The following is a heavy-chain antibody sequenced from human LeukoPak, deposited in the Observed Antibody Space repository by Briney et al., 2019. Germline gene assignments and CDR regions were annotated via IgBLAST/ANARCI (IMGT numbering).Heavy chain of an antibody. V-gene: IGHV3-74*01. Sequence: GGSLRLSCAASGFDFSSNWMHWVRHAPGQGLVWVSRIKGDGISTNYADSVKGRFTISRDIAKNSLYLQMNSMRAEDTAVYYCARDVSPDYWGQGTLVTVAS. CDR3: ARDVSPDY. CDR1: GFDFSSNW. D-gene: IGHD5/OR15-5a*01. CDR2: IKGDGIST. J-gene: IGHJ4*02.